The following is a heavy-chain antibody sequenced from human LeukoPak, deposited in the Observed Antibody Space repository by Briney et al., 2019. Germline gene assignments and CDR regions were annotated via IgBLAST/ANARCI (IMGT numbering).Heavy chain of an antibody. D-gene: IGHD4-11*01. V-gene: IGHV3-30-3*01. J-gene: IGHJ4*02. CDR3: ARDRPPNTV. Sequence: GTSLRLSCAASGFTFSSYAMHWVRQAPGKGLEWVAVISYDGSNKYYADSVKGRFTISRDNSKNTLYLQMNSLRAEDTAVYYCARDRPPNTVWGQGTLVTVSS. CDR1: GFTFSSYA. CDR2: ISYDGSNK.